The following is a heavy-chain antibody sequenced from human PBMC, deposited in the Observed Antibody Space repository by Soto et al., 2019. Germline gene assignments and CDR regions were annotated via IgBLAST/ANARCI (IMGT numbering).Heavy chain of an antibody. V-gene: IGHV1-8*01. D-gene: IGHD6-13*01. Sequence: QVQLVQSGAEGKKPGASVKVSCKASGYTFTSYDINWVRQATGQGLEWMGWMNPYSGNTGYAQNFQGRVTMTRDTSITTAYMELSTLRSDDTAIYYCARRVAAATNWGQGTLVTVSS. CDR3: ARRVAAATN. J-gene: IGHJ4*02. CDR2: MNPYSGNT. CDR1: GYTFTSYD.